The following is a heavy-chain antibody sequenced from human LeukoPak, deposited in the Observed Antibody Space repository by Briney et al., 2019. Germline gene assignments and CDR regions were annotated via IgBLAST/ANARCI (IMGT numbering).Heavy chain of an antibody. Sequence: SGGSLRLSCTVSGFTVSSNSMSWVRQAPGKGLEWVSFIYSDNTHYSDSVKGRFTISRDNSKNTLYLQMNSLRAEDTAVYYCARCARGYSGPPDYWGQGTLVTVSS. D-gene: IGHD5-12*01. V-gene: IGHV3-66*01. J-gene: IGHJ4*02. CDR1: GFTVSSNS. CDR2: IYSDNT. CDR3: ARCARGYSGPPDY.